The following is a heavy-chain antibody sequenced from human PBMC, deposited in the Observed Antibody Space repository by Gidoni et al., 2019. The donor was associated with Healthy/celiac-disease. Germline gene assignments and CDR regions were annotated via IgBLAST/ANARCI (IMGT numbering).Heavy chain of an antibody. CDR3: ARDRVVRGDYYYGMDV. Sequence: QVQLVQSGAEVKKPGASVRVSCKASGSTFPSYYMNWVRQAPGQGLEWMGIINPSGGSTSYAQKFQGRVTMTMDTSTSTVYMELSSLRSEDTAVYYCARDRVVRGDYYYGMDVWGQGTTVTVSS. CDR1: GSTFPSYY. CDR2: INPSGGST. J-gene: IGHJ6*02. V-gene: IGHV1-46*01. D-gene: IGHD3-10*01.